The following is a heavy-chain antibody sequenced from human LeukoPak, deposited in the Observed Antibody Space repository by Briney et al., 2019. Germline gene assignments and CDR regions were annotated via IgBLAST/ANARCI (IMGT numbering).Heavy chain of an antibody. V-gene: IGHV4-61*02. CDR1: VGSISSGSYY. Sequence: SQTLSLTCTVSVGSISSGSYYWSWIRQPAGKGLEWIGRIYTSGSTNYNPSLKSRVTISVDTSKNQFSLKLSSVTAADTPVYYCARDSSPDYDILTGYPLGIWGKGTTVTVSS. CDR3: ARDSSPDYDILTGYPLGI. D-gene: IGHD3-9*01. J-gene: IGHJ6*04. CDR2: IYTSGST.